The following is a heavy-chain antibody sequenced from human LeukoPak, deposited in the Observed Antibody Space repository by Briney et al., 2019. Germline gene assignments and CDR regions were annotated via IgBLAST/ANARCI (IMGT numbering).Heavy chain of an antibody. CDR1: GFTFSSYS. D-gene: IGHD6-13*01. CDR3: ARGNSAITQLTDY. V-gene: IGHV3-48*04. Sequence: GGSLRLSCAASGFTFSSYSMNWVRQAPGKGLEWVSYISSSSSTIYYADSVKGRFTISRDNAKNSLYLQMNSLRAEDTAVYYCARGNSAITQLTDYWGQGTLVTVSS. J-gene: IGHJ4*02. CDR2: ISSSSSTI.